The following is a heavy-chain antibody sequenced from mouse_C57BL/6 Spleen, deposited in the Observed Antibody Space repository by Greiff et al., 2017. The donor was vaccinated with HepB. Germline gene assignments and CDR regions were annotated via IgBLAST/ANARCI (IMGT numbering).Heavy chain of an antibody. V-gene: IGHV1-69*01. CDR1: GYTFTSYW. CDR2: IDPSDSYT. J-gene: IGHJ1*03. CDR3: ASFFPDLRYFDV. Sequence: QVQLQQPGAELVMPGASVKLSCKASGYTFTSYWMHWVKQRPGQGLEWIGEIDPSDSYTNYNQKFKGKSTLTVDKSSSTAYMQLSSLTSEDSAVYYCASFFPDLRYFDVWGTGTTVTVSS.